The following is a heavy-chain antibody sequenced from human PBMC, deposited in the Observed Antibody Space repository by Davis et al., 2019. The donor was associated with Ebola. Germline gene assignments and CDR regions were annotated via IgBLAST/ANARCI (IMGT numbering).Heavy chain of an antibody. D-gene: IGHD2-2*01. CDR1: GFMSSNHA. J-gene: IGHJ6*02. CDR3: ARDSCRSTSCYLPISYYYYGMDV. Sequence: PGGSLRLSCVASGFMSSNHALHWVRQTPAKGLEWLSAISYDGKNTYYADSVKGRFAISRDNSKNTLHLQMSGLRPDETAVYYCARDSCRSTSCYLPISYYYYGMDVWGQGTTVTVSS. CDR2: ISYDGKNT. V-gene: IGHV3-30*09.